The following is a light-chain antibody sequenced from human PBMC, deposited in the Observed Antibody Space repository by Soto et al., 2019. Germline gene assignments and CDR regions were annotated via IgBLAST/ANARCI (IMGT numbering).Light chain of an antibody. J-gene: IGKJ1*01. V-gene: IGKV3-20*01. CDR1: QTISSDY. CDR2: GTS. CDR3: QQYVGWT. Sequence: EIVLTQSPGTLSVSPGERATLSCSASQTISSDYLAWYQQKPGQAPSLLIYGTSSRATGIPDRFSGSGSGTDFTLTISRLEPEDSAIYYCQQYVGWTFGQGTKVEIK.